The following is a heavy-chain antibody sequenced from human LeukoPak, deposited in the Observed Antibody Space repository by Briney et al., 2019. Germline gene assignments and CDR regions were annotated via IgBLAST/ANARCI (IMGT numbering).Heavy chain of an antibody. CDR2: IIPIFGTA. CDR3: ARDSRPYSGSYLPSVDY. CDR1: GGTFSSYA. D-gene: IGHD1-26*01. Sequence: SVTVSCKASGGTFSSYAIGWVRQAPGQGLEWMGGIIPIFGTANYAQKFQGRVTITADESTSTAYMELSSLRSEDTAVYYCARDSRPYSGSYLPSVDYWGQGTLVTVSS. J-gene: IGHJ4*02. V-gene: IGHV1-69*13.